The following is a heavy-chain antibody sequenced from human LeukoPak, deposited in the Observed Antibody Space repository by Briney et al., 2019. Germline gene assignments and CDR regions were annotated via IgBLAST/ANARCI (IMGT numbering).Heavy chain of an antibody. CDR2: IYSGGST. V-gene: IGHV3-66*01. D-gene: IGHD3-22*01. CDR1: GFTVSSNY. CDR3: YSMIGFEIRVINDY. Sequence: PGGSLRLSCAVSGFTVSSNYMSWVRQAPGKGLEWVSVIYSGGSTYYADSVKGRFTISRDNSKNTLYLQMNSLRAEDTAVYYCYSMIGFEIRVINDYWGQGTLITVSS. J-gene: IGHJ4*02.